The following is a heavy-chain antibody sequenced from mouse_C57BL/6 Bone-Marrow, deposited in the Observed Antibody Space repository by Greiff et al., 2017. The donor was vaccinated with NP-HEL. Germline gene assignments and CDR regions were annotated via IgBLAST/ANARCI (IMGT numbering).Heavy chain of an antibody. CDR2: IYPRSGNT. V-gene: IGHV1-81*01. CDR1: GYTFTSYG. J-gene: IGHJ3*01. CDR3: ARSFYGSSSPAWFAN. D-gene: IGHD1-1*01. Sequence: QVQLQQSGAELARPGASVKLSCKASGYTFTSYGISWVKQRTGQGLEWIGEIYPRSGNTYYNEKFKGKATLTADKSSSTAYMELRSLTSEDSAVYFCARSFYGSSSPAWFANWGQGTLVTVSA.